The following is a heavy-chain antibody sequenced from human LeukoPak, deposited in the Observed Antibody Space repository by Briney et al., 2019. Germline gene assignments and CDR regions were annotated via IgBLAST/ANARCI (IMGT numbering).Heavy chain of an antibody. J-gene: IGHJ4*02. Sequence: GGSLRLSCAASGFTFSSYSMNWVRQAPGKRLEWVSSISSSSSYIYYADSVKGRFTISRDNAKNSLYLQMNSLRAEDTAVYYCARVRETLDFDYWGQGTLVTVSS. D-gene: IGHD3-10*01. CDR1: GFTFSSYS. CDR3: ARVRETLDFDY. V-gene: IGHV3-21*01. CDR2: ISSSSSYI.